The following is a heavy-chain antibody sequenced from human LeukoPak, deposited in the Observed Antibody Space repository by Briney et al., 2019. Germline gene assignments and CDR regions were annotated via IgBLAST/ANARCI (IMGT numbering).Heavy chain of an antibody. D-gene: IGHD5-18*01. CDR2: ISSSGSTI. J-gene: IGHJ4*02. V-gene: IGHV3-48*04. CDR3: ARVVDTHFDY. Sequence: GGSLRLSCAASGFTFSSYSMNWVRQAPGKGLEWASYISSSGSTIYYADSVKGRFTISRDNAKNTLYLQMNSLRAEDTAVYYCARVVDTHFDYWGQGTLVTVSS. CDR1: GFTFSSYS.